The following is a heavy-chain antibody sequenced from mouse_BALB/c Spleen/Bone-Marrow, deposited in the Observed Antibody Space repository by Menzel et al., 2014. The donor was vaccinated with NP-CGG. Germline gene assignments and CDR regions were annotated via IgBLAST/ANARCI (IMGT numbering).Heavy chain of an antibody. CDR3: ARYDGPAWFAY. V-gene: IGHV1S81*02. Sequence: QVQLQQSGAELVKPGASVRLSCKASGYSFTTYWIHWVKQRPGQGLEWIGEINPSNGRTNYNEKFKSKATLTVDKSSSTAYMQLSSLTSEDFAVYYCARYDGPAWFAYWGQGTLVTVSA. CDR1: GYSFTTYW. J-gene: IGHJ3*01. CDR2: INPSNGRT. D-gene: IGHD2-3*01.